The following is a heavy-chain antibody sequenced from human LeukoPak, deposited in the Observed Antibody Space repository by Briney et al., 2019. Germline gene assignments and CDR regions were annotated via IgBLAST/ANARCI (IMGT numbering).Heavy chain of an antibody. J-gene: IGHJ4*02. Sequence: GGSLRLSCAASGFTFSNAWMSWVRQAPGKGLEWVGRIKSKTDGGTTDYAAPVKGRFTISRDDSKNTLYLQMNSLKTEDTAVYYCTPDLQIKNTIFVVVITRQEDYWGQGTLVTVYS. CDR2: IKSKTDGGTT. V-gene: IGHV3-15*01. CDR1: GFTFSNAW. CDR3: TPDLQIKNTIFVVVITRQEDY. D-gene: IGHD3-3*01.